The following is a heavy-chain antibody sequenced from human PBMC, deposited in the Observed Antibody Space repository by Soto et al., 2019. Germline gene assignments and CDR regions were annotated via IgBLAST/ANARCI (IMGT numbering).Heavy chain of an antibody. Sequence: ASVKVSCKASGYTFITSYYTHWVRQAPGQGLEWMGIINPTGTMTKYSERFQGRLTMTRDMSTSTDYMELSTLTSEDTAVYFCARDTGYDHDAFDIWGQGTMVTVSS. CDR1: GYTFITSYY. CDR3: ARDTGYDHDAFDI. D-gene: IGHD5-12*01. J-gene: IGHJ3*02. V-gene: IGHV1-46*01. CDR2: INPTGTMT.